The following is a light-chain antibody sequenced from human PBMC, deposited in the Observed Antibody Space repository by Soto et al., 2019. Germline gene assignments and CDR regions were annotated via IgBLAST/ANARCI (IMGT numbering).Light chain of an antibody. J-gene: IGKJ2*01. CDR2: DAT. CDR1: QRITSY. CDR3: QQRSNWPPAYT. Sequence: EVVLTQSPATLSLSPGERATLSCRASQRITSYLAWYQQRPGQAPRLLMYDATNRASGVPARFSGSKSGTDFTLTISSLQPEDFAVYYCQQRSNWPPAYTFGQGTKLEIK. V-gene: IGKV3-11*01.